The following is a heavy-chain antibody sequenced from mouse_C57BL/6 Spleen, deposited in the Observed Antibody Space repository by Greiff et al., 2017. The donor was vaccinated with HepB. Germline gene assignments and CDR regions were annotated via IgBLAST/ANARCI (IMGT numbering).Heavy chain of an antibody. CDR1: GYTFTDYN. V-gene: IGHV1-18*01. CDR2: INPNNGGT. CDR3: ARCRYGNYFDY. Sequence: VHVKQSGPELVKPGASVKIPCKASGYTFTDYNMDWVKQSHGKSLEWSGDINPNNGGTIYNKKFKGKATLTVDKSSSTAYMKLSSLTSEDTAVYYCARCRYGNYFDYWGQGTTLTVSS. D-gene: IGHD2-1*01. J-gene: IGHJ2*01.